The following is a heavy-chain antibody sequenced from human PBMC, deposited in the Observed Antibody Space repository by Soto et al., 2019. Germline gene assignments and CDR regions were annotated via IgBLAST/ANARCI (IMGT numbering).Heavy chain of an antibody. Sequence: QVQLVQSGAEVKKPGASVKVSCKASAYTVSSYGISWVRQAPGQGVEWMGWISAYNGNTNYAQKLQDRVTMTTDTSTSTTYMELRSLISDDTAVYYCAATYYGDSSFDYWGQGTLVTVSS. V-gene: IGHV1-18*01. J-gene: IGHJ4*02. CDR3: AATYYGDSSFDY. D-gene: IGHD4-17*01. CDR1: AYTVSSYG. CDR2: ISAYNGNT.